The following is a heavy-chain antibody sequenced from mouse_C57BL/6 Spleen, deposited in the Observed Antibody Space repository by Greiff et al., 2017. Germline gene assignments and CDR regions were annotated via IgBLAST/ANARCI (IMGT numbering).Heavy chain of an antibody. D-gene: IGHD2-1*01. CDR2: IAPSDSET. V-gene: IGHV1-52*01. CDR1: GYTFTSYW. CDR3: AYGNYEAWFAY. Sequence: VQLQQPGAELVRPGSSVKLSCKASGYTFTSYWMHWVKPRPIQGLEWIGTIAPSDSETHYNQKFKDKATLTVDKSSSTAYMQLSSLTSEDSAVYYCAYGNYEAWFAYRGQGTLVTVSA. J-gene: IGHJ3*01.